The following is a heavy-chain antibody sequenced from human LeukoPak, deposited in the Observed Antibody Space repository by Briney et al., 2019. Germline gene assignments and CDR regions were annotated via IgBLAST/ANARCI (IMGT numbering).Heavy chain of an antibody. V-gene: IGHV3-30*02. CDR1: GFRFGSYD. J-gene: IGHJ4*02. Sequence: GGSLRLSCAASGFRFGSYDIHWVRQAPGKGLEWVTFVESGGTKEYYADSVKGRFTISRDNSKNTVYVQMNTLRAEDTAVYYCAKEGSGWYYLDYWGQGTVVTVSS. D-gene: IGHD6-19*01. CDR2: VESGGTKE. CDR3: AKEGSGWYYLDY.